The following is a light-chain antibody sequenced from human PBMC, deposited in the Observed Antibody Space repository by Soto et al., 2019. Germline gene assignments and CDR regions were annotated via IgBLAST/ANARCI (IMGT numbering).Light chain of an antibody. CDR1: TGAVTSGYY. J-gene: IGLJ2*01. Sequence: QAVVTQEPSLTVSPGGTVTLTCASSTGAVTSGYYPNWFQQKPGQAPRALIYSTSNKYSWTPAGFSGSLLGGKAALTLSGVQPEDEAEYYCLLYYGGQLGVFGGGTKLTVL. CDR3: LLYYGGQLGV. CDR2: STS. V-gene: IGLV7-43*01.